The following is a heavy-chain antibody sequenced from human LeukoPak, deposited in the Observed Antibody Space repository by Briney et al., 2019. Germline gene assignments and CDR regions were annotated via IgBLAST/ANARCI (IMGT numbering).Heavy chain of an antibody. D-gene: IGHD3-10*01. Sequence: NSSETLSLTCTVSGGSISSYYWSWIRQPPGKGLEWIGYVYYSGSTNYNPSLKSRVTISVDTSKNQFSLKLSSVTAADTAVYYCARRWGRIPMVRGVTPFDYWGQGTLVTVSS. CDR3: ARRWGRIPMVRGVTPFDY. CDR1: GGSISSYY. CDR2: VYYSGST. J-gene: IGHJ4*02. V-gene: IGHV4-59*12.